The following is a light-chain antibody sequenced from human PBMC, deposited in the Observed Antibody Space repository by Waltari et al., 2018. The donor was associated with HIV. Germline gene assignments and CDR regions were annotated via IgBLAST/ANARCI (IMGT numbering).Light chain of an antibody. V-gene: IGLV3-25*03. CDR2: KDS. CDR1: ALPNQS. CDR3: QSADSSGTYLYV. Sequence: SYELTQPPSVSVSPGQTARITCPGDALPNQSAYWSQQKPGQAPVLVIYKDSERPSGIPERFSGSSSGTTVTLTISGVQAEDEADYFCQSADSSGTYLYVFGTGTKVTVL. J-gene: IGLJ1*01.